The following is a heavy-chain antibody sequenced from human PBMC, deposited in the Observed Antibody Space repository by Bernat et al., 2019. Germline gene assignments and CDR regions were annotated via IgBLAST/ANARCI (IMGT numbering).Heavy chain of an antibody. J-gene: IGHJ4*02. V-gene: IGHV3-30*18. CDR1: GFTFSSYG. Sequence: QVQPVESGGGVVQPGRSLRLSCAASGFTFSSYGMHWVRQAPGKGLEWVAVISYDGSNKYYADSVKGRFTISRDNSKNTLYLQMNSLRAEDTAVYYCAKDRSADGYRNFNDYWGQGTLVTVSS. D-gene: IGHD5-24*01. CDR3: AKDRSADGYRNFNDY. CDR2: ISYDGSNK.